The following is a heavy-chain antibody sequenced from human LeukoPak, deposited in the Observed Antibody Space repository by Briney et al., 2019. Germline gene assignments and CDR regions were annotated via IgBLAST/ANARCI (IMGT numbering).Heavy chain of an antibody. Sequence: VASVKVSCKASGYTFTDYYMHWVQQAPGKGLEWMGLVDPEDGETIYAEKFQGRVTITADTSTDTAYMELSSLRSEDTAVYYCATVPRYYYDSSGYAFDIWGQGTMVTVSS. CDR3: ATVPRYYYDSSGYAFDI. D-gene: IGHD3-22*01. J-gene: IGHJ3*02. CDR1: GYTFTDYY. CDR2: VDPEDGET. V-gene: IGHV1-69-2*01.